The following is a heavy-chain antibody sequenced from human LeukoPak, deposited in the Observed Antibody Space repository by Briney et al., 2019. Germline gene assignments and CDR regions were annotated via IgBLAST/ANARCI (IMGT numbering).Heavy chain of an antibody. CDR2: IYTTGST. D-gene: IGHD6-19*01. V-gene: IGHV4-4*07. Sequence: SETLSLTCTVSGGSISSYYWSWIRQPAGKGLEWIGRIYTTGSTNYNPSLKSRVTMSVDTSKNQFPLKLSSVTAADTALYYCARDPIHSVAGTGDYWGQGTLVTVSS. CDR1: GGSISSYY. J-gene: IGHJ4*02. CDR3: ARDPIHSVAGTGDY.